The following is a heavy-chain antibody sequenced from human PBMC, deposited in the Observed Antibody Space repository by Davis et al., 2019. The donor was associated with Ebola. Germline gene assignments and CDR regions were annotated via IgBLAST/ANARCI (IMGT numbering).Heavy chain of an antibody. Sequence: GESLKISCAASGFTFSSYAMHWVRQAPGKGLEWVAVISYDGSNKYYADSVKGRFTISRDNSKNTLYLQMNSLRAEDTALYYCAKDFMGGSILPGYYGMDVWGQGTTVTVSS. J-gene: IGHJ6*02. CDR2: ISYDGSNK. CDR3: AKDFMGGSILPGYYGMDV. V-gene: IGHV3-30-3*01. CDR1: GFTFSSYA. D-gene: IGHD2-15*01.